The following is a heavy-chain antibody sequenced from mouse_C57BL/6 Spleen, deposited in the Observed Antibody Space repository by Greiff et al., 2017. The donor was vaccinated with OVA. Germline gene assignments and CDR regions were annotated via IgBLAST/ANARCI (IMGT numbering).Heavy chain of an antibody. CDR3: ARRKVYAMDY. J-gene: IGHJ4*01. Sequence: EVQLQQSGPELVKPGASVKISCKASGYTFTDYYMNWVKQSHGKSLEWIGDINPNNGGTSYNQKFKGKATLTVDKSSSTAYMELRSLTSEDSAVYYCARRKVYAMDYWGQGTSVTVSS. CDR2: INPNNGGT. CDR1: GYTFTDYY. V-gene: IGHV1-26*01.